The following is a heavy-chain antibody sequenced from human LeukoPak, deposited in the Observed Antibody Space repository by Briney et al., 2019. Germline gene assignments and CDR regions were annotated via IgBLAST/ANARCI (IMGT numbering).Heavy chain of an antibody. D-gene: IGHD6-19*01. CDR1: GFTFSSFS. CDR3: ARDYSSGWYFSDY. CDR2: ISHSSSYI. Sequence: PGGSLRLSCAASGFTFSSFSMTWVRQAPGKGLEWVSSISHSSSYIYHEDSVKGRFTISRDSTKNSLYLQMDSLRAEDTAVYFCARDYSSGWYFSDYWGQGTLVTVSS. V-gene: IGHV3-21*01. J-gene: IGHJ4*02.